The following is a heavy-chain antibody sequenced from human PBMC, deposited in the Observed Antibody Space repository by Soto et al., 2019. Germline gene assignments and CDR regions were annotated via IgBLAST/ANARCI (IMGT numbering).Heavy chain of an antibody. Sequence: LSLTCTVSGGSVSNDNFYWSWIRQPPGKGLEWIGYVHSSGITNYNPSLKRRVTISVDTSRNQFSLRLSSVTAADTAVYYCARGLTMGQLPSHFDHWGQGTLVTVSS. CDR3: ARGLTMGQLPSHFDH. D-gene: IGHD3-16*01. V-gene: IGHV4-61*01. J-gene: IGHJ5*02. CDR2: VHSSGIT. CDR1: GGSVSNDNFY.